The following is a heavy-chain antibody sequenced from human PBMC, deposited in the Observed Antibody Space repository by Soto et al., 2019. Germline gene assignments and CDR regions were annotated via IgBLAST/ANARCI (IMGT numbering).Heavy chain of an antibody. CDR2: INPNSGGT. Sequence: ASVKVSCKASGYTFSTYAMHWVRQAPGQGLEWMGWINPNSGGTNYAQKFQGWVTMTRDTSISTAYMELSRLRSDDTAVYYCARWDRRDAFDIWGQGTMVTVSS. CDR1: GYTFSTYA. D-gene: IGHD1-26*01. J-gene: IGHJ3*02. CDR3: ARWDRRDAFDI. V-gene: IGHV1-2*04.